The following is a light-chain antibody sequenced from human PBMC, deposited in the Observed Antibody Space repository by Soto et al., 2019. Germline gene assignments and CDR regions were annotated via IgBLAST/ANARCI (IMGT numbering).Light chain of an antibody. CDR2: GNT. Sequence: QSVLTQPPSVSGAPGQRVTISCTGSSSNIVAIYDVHWYQQLPGTAPKLLIYGNTNRPSGVPDRFSGSKSGTSASLAITGHQAEDEAGYYCQSYDSSLSGWVFGGGTKVTVL. CDR3: QSYDSSLSGWV. V-gene: IGLV1-40*01. J-gene: IGLJ3*02. CDR1: SSNIVAIYD.